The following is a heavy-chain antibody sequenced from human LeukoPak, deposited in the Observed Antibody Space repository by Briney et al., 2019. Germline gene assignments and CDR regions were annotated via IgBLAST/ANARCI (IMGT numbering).Heavy chain of an antibody. CDR3: ARLWFGEHYPADY. D-gene: IGHD3-10*01. CDR1: GGSISSSNW. Sequence: AGSLSLTCAVSGGSISSSNWWCCVRQPPGKGLEWVGEIYHSGNTNYNPSLKSRVTISVDNSKNQLSLKLSCVTAADTAVYYCARLWFGEHYPADYWGHGTLVTVSS. CDR2: IYHSGNT. V-gene: IGHV4-4*02. J-gene: IGHJ4*01.